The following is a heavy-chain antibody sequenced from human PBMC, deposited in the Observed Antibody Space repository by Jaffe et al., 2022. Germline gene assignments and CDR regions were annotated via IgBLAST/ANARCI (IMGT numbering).Heavy chain of an antibody. CDR1: GGTFSSYA. D-gene: IGHD3-10*01. Sequence: QVQLVQSGAEVKKPGSSVKVSCKASGGTFSSYAISWVRQAPGQGLEWMGGIIPIFGTANYAQKFQGRVTITTDESTSTAYMELSSLRSEDTAVYYCARGWFGELFMDYYYMDVWGKGTTVTVSS. V-gene: IGHV1-69*05. CDR3: ARGWFGELFMDYYYMDV. J-gene: IGHJ6*03. CDR2: IIPIFGTA.